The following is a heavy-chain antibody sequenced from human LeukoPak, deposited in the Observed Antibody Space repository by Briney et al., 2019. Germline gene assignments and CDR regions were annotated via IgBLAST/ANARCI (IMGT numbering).Heavy chain of an antibody. D-gene: IGHD5-18*01. V-gene: IGHV3-53*01. CDR2: IYSGGST. Sequence: GGSLRLSCAASGFTVSSNYMNWVRQAPGKGLEWVSVIYSGGSTYFADSVKGRFTISRDNSKNTLYLQMNSLRAEDTAVYYCARDRATMVTDAFDIWGQGTMVTVSS. J-gene: IGHJ3*02. CDR1: GFTVSSNY. CDR3: ARDRATMVTDAFDI.